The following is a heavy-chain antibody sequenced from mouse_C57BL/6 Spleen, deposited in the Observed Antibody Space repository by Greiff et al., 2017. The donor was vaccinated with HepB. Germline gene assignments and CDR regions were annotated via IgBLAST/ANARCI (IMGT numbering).Heavy chain of an antibody. CDR2: ISNLAYSI. Sequence: EVKVVESGGGLVQPGGSLKLSCAASGFTFSDYGMAWVRQAPRKGPEWVAFISNLAYSIYYADTVTGRFTISRENAKNTLYLEMSSLRSEDTAMYYCARRGYGSSYNAMDYWGQGTSVTVSS. D-gene: IGHD1-1*01. V-gene: IGHV5-15*04. J-gene: IGHJ4*01. CDR3: ARRGYGSSYNAMDY. CDR1: GFTFSDYG.